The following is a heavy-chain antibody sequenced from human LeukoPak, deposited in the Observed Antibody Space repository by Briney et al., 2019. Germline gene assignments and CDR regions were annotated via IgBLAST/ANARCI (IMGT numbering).Heavy chain of an antibody. V-gene: IGHV4-4*02. Sequence: SGTLSLTCAVSGDSISSINWWTWVRLSPEKGLEWIGEIHHSGKTNYNPSLKSRVNISLDKSKNHFSLRVNSVVAANTAIYYCARAPDTAIPYYYMDVWGKGTTVTVSS. D-gene: IGHD5-18*01. J-gene: IGHJ6*03. CDR1: GDSISSINW. CDR2: IHHSGKT. CDR3: ARAPDTAIPYYYMDV.